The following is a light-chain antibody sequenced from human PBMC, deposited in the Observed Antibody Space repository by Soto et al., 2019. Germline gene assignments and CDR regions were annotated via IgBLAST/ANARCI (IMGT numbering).Light chain of an antibody. CDR2: GAS. Sequence: EIVMTQSPATLSVSPGERATLSCRASRSVSSNLAWYQQKPGQAPRLLIYGASTRATGIPARFSGSGSGTEFTLTISSLQSEDFAVYYCQQYNNWPYTFGQGTKVDIK. J-gene: IGKJ2*01. CDR1: RSVSSN. V-gene: IGKV3-15*01. CDR3: QQYNNWPYT.